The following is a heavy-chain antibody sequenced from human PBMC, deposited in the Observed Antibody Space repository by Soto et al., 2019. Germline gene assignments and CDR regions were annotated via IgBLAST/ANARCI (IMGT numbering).Heavy chain of an antibody. J-gene: IGHJ6*02. CDR1: GYTFTSYD. CDR2: MNPNSGNT. V-gene: IGHV1-8*01. Sequence: ASVKVSCKASGYTFTSYDINWVRQATGQGLEWMGWMNPNSGNTGYAQKFQGRVTMTRNTSISTACMELSSLRSEDTAVYYCARVRAGPYYYYGMDVWGQGTTVTVAS. CDR3: ARVRAGPYYYYGMDV.